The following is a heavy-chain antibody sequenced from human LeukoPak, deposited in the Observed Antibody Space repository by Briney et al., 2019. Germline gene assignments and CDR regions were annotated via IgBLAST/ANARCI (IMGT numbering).Heavy chain of an antibody. Sequence: PGRSLRLSCAASGFTFSSYAMHWVRQAPGKGLEWVAVISYDGSNKYYADSVKGRFTISRDNAKNSLYLQMNCLRDEDTAVYYCARDYYGDYYFDFWGQGTLVTVSS. D-gene: IGHD4-17*01. V-gene: IGHV3-30*04. CDR3: ARDYYGDYYFDF. CDR1: GFTFSSYA. J-gene: IGHJ4*02. CDR2: ISYDGSNK.